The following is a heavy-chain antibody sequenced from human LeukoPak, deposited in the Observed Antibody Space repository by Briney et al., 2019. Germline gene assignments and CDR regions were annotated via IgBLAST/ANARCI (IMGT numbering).Heavy chain of an antibody. CDR2: INAGNGNT. V-gene: IGHV1-3*01. CDR1: GYTFTSYA. J-gene: IGHJ4*02. D-gene: IGHD3-16*01. Sequence: GASVKVSGMASGYTFTSYAMHWVRQAPGQRLEWMRWINAGNGNTKYSQKFQGRVTITRDTSASTAYMEPSSLRSEDTAVYYCAREAAMLTFGGAQTPDYWGQGTLVTVSS. CDR3: AREAAMLTFGGAQTPDY.